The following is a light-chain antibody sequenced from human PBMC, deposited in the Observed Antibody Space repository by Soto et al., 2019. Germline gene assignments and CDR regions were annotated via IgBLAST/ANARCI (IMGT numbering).Light chain of an antibody. V-gene: IGKV3-20*01. CDR2: DAS. CDR1: QSVDSN. CDR3: EQYGSSDT. J-gene: IGKJ1*01. Sequence: EIVFTQSRGTLSVYTGEGATLSCRASQSVDSNLAWYQQKPGQAPRLLIYDASSRATGIPDRFSGSGSGTDFTLTFCRLEPEDFAVYYCEQYGSSDTFGQVTXVDI.